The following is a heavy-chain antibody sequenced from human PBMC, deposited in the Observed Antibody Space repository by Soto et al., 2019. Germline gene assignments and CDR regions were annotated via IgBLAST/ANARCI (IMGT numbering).Heavy chain of an antibody. J-gene: IGHJ6*02. CDR3: ARVDYYDSSGYQNTYYYYYGMDV. CDR2: IIPIFGTA. D-gene: IGHD3-22*01. Sequence: QVQLVQSGAEVKKPGSSVKVSCKASGGTFSSYAISWVRQAPGQGLEWMGGIIPIFGTANYAQKFQGRVTITADKSTSTAYTELSSLRSEDTAVYYCARVDYYDSSGYQNTYYYYYGMDVWGQGTTVTVSS. V-gene: IGHV1-69*06. CDR1: GGTFSSYA.